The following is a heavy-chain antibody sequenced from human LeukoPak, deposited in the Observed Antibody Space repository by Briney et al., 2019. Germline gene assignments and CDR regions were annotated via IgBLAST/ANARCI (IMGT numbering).Heavy chain of an antibody. Sequence: KAGGSLRLSCAASGFTFSSYSMNWVRQAPGKGLEWVSSISSSSSYIYYADSVKGRFTISRDNAKNSLYLQMNILRAEDTAVYYCARGRNYYGSGSYYNPNFDYWGQGTLVTVSS. J-gene: IGHJ4*02. CDR1: GFTFSSYS. D-gene: IGHD3-10*01. CDR3: ARGRNYYGSGSYYNPNFDY. V-gene: IGHV3-21*01. CDR2: ISSSSSYI.